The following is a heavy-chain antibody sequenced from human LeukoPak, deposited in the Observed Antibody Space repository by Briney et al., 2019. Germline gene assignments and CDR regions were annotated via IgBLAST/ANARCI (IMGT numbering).Heavy chain of an antibody. D-gene: IGHD5-18*01. J-gene: IGHJ3*02. V-gene: IGHV1-69*13. Sequence: ASVKVSCKASGGTFSSYAISWVRQAPGQGLEWMGGIIPIFGTANYAQKFQGRVTITADESTSTAYMELSSLRSEDTAVYYCARDADVDTAMAADAFDIWGQGTMVTVSS. CDR2: IIPIFGTA. CDR1: GGTFSSYA. CDR3: ARDADVDTAMAADAFDI.